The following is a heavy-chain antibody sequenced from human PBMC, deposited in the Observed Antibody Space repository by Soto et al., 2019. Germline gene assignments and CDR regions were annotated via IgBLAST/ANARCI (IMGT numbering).Heavy chain of an antibody. Sequence: ASVKVSCKASGYTFTSYAMHWVRQAPGQRLEWMGWINAGNGNTKYSQKFQGRVTITRDTSASTAYMELSSLRSEDTAVYYCARDLTSKYYDFWNGPLNYYYYMDVWSKGTTVTVSS. J-gene: IGHJ6*03. CDR1: GYTFTSYA. CDR2: INAGNGNT. V-gene: IGHV1-3*01. D-gene: IGHD3-3*01. CDR3: ARDLTSKYYDFWNGPLNYYYYMDV.